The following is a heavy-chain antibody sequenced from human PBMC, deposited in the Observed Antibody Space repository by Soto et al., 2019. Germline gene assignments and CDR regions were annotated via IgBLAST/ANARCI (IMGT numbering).Heavy chain of an antibody. Sequence: QVQLVQSAAEVKKPGSSVKVSCKASGGTLSSYVISWVRQAPGQGLEWMGGIIPIFGTTTYGEKFQGRVTITADESTSTTYMELSSLKSEDTAVYYYARDPRQDCSGETCYYSWGQGTLVTVSS. J-gene: IGHJ4*02. CDR2: IIPIFGTT. CDR1: GGTLSSYV. V-gene: IGHV1-69*01. D-gene: IGHD2-15*01. CDR3: ARDPRQDCSGETCYYS.